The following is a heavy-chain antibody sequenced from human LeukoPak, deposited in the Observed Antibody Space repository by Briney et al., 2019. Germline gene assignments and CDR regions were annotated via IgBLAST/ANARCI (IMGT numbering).Heavy chain of an antibody. V-gene: IGHV3-7*01. D-gene: IGHD6-6*01. CDR2: IKQDGSEV. J-gene: IGHJ4*02. CDR1: GFTFDRSW. CDR3: VRALGRSSSDF. Sequence: GGSLRLSCAASGFTFDRSWMSWVRQAPGKGLEWVANIKQDGSEVYYVDSVEGRFTVSRDNAKNSLSLQMNSLRGEDTAVYYCVRALGRSSSDFWGQGTLVTVSS.